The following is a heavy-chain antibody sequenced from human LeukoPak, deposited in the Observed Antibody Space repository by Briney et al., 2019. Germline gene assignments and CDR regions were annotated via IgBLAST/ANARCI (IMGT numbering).Heavy chain of an antibody. J-gene: IGHJ4*02. CDR2: TSGSGDTT. CDR3: ARALPVSGGSCYDY. CDR1: GFTFSSYA. V-gene: IGHV3-23*01. D-gene: IGHD2-15*01. Sequence: GGSLRLSCAASGFTFSSYAMNWVRQAPGKGLEWVSTTSGSGDTTLYADSVKGRFTISRDNSKNTLYLQMNSLRDEDAAVYYCARALPVSGGSCYDYWGQGTLVTVSS.